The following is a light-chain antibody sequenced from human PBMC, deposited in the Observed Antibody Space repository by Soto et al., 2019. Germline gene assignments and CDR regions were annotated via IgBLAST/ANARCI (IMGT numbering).Light chain of an antibody. CDR1: TSNIGSNY. CDR3: SSYTTTDTYV. V-gene: IGLV1-47*01. CDR2: RNN. Sequence: QSVLTQPPSASGTPGQGVTISCSGSTSNIGSNYVYWYQQLPGTAPKLLIYRNNQRPSGVSNRFSGSKSGNTASLTISGLQAEDEADYYCSSYTTTDTYVFGTGTKVTVL. J-gene: IGLJ1*01.